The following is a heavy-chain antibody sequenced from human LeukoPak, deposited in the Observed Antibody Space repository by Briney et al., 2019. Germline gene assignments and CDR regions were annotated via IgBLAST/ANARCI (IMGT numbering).Heavy chain of an antibody. CDR2: ISWNSGSI. D-gene: IGHD3-10*01. Sequence: GGSLRLSCAASGFTFDDYAMHWVRQAPGKGLEWVSGISWNSGSIGYADSVKGRFTISRDNAKNSLYLQMNSLRAEDTALYYCAKDIGSGSYTPPSFDYWGQGTLVTVSS. V-gene: IGHV3-9*01. CDR3: AKDIGSGSYTPPSFDY. CDR1: GFTFDDYA. J-gene: IGHJ4*02.